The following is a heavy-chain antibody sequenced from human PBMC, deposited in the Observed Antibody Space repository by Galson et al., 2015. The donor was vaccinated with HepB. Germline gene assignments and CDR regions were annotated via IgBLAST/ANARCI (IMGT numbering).Heavy chain of an antibody. CDR3: ARSIAAAGALHYYGMDV. CDR1: GFTFSTYG. Sequence: SLRLSCAASGFTFSTYGMHWVRQAPGKGLEWVAVIWYDGSNKYYADSVKGRFTISRDNSKNTLYLQMNSLRAEDTAVYYCARSIAAAGALHYYGMDVWGQGTTVTVSS. CDR2: IWYDGSNK. J-gene: IGHJ6*02. D-gene: IGHD6-13*01. V-gene: IGHV3-33*08.